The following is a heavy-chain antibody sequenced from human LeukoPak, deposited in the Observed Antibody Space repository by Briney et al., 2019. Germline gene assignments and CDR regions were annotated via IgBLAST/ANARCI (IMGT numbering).Heavy chain of an antibody. D-gene: IGHD2-2*01. CDR1: GFTFSSCG. CDR2: IWYDGSNK. Sequence: GGSLRLSCAASGFTFSSCGMHWVRQAPGKGLEWVAVIWYDGSNKYYADSVKARFPISRDNSKNTLYLQMNSLRAEDTAVYYCAKDGAASGKYQLLSSFDYWGQGTLVTVSS. V-gene: IGHV3-33*06. J-gene: IGHJ4*02. CDR3: AKDGAASGKYQLLSSFDY.